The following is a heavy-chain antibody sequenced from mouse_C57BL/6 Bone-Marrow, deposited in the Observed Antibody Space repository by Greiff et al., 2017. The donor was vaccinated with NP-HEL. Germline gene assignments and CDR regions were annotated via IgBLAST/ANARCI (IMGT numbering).Heavy chain of an antibody. Sequence: QVQLQQPGAELVKPGASVKLSCKASGYTFTSYWMQWVKQRPGQGLEWIGEIDPSDSYTNYNQKFKGKATLTVDTSSSTAYMQLSSLTSEDSAVYYCARPGFNSWYFDVWGTGTTVTVSS. CDR1: GYTFTSYW. V-gene: IGHV1-50*01. CDR3: ARPGFNSWYFDV. CDR2: IDPSDSYT. D-gene: IGHD1-3*01. J-gene: IGHJ1*03.